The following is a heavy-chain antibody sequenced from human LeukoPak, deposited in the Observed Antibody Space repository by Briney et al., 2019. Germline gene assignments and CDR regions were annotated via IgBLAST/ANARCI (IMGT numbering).Heavy chain of an antibody. Sequence: PGGSLRLSCAASGFTFSSYWMHWVRQTPGRGLVWVSRISTDGSSTSYADSVKGRFTISRDNAKNTLYLQMNSLRAEDTAVYYCARDPRYAAGIFFDYWGQGILVTVSS. V-gene: IGHV3-74*01. D-gene: IGHD2-2*01. CDR1: GFTFSSYW. CDR2: ISTDGSST. J-gene: IGHJ4*02. CDR3: ARDPRYAAGIFFDY.